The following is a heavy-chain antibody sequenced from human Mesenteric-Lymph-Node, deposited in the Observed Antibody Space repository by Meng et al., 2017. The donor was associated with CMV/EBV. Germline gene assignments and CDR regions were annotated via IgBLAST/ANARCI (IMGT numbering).Heavy chain of an antibody. J-gene: IGHJ4*02. Sequence: GSLRLSCTVFGGSISGYFWSWIRQSPGKGLEWIGYIYYSGSTTYNPSLKSRVTISIDTSKNQFSLKLNSVTAADTAVYYCARDNTMVRGDVFDYWGQGTLVTVSS. D-gene: IGHD3-10*01. CDR2: IYYSGST. V-gene: IGHV4-59*01. CDR1: GGSISGYF. CDR3: ARDNTMVRGDVFDY.